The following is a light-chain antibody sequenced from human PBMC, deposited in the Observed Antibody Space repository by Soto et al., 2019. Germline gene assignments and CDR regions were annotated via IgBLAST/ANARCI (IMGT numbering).Light chain of an antibody. CDR1: QSVSSN. Sequence: IVMTQSPATLSVSPGERATLSCRASQSVSSNLAWYQQKPGQAPRLLIYGASTRATGIPATFSGSGSGTEFTLTISSLQSEDFAVYYCQQYSNWPSFGGGNKVEIK. V-gene: IGKV3-15*01. CDR2: GAS. CDR3: QQYSNWPS. J-gene: IGKJ4*01.